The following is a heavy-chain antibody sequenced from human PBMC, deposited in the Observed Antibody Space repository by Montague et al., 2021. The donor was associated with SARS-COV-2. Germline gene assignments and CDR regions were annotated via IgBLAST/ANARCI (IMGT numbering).Heavy chain of an antibody. CDR3: ARSHDCRGNDYFDS. J-gene: IGHJ4*02. D-gene: IGHD4-23*01. CDR1: GGSLSGFY. CDR2: ITHGGST. Sequence: ETLSLTCAVYGGSLSGFYWTWIRQAPGKGLEWVGEITHGGSTSYSPALKSRLTISLDTSKNQFSLKLDSVTAADTATYYCARSHDCRGNDYFDSWGQGALVIVSS. V-gene: IGHV4-34*01.